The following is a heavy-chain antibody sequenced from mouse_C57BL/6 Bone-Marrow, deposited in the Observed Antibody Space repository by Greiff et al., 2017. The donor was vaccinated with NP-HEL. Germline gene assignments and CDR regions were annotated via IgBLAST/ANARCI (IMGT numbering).Heavy chain of an antibody. CDR3: ARAWDLDY. Sequence: EVKLMESGGGLVKPGGSLKLSCAASGFTFSDYGMHWVRQAPEKGLEWVAYISSGSSTIYSADTVKGRFTISRDNAKNTLFLQMTSLRSEDTAMYYCARAWDLDYWGQGTTLTVSS. CDR2: ISSGSSTI. V-gene: IGHV5-17*01. D-gene: IGHD4-1*01. J-gene: IGHJ2*01. CDR1: GFTFSDYG.